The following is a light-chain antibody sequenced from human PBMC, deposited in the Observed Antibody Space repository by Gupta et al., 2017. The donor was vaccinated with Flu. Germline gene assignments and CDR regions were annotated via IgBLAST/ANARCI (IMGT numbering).Light chain of an antibody. CDR1: QSVSTS. V-gene: IGKV3-11*01. CDR2: GAS. J-gene: IGKJ3*01. Sequence: GERATLSCRASQSVSTSLAWYQQKPGQAPRLLIYGASNRATGIPARFSGSGSGTDFTLTISTLEPEDFAVYYCQQRSDWPISFGPGTKVDIK. CDR3: QQRSDWPIS.